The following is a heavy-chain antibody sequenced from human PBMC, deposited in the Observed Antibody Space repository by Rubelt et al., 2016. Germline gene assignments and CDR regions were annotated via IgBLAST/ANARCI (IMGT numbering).Heavy chain of an antibody. J-gene: IGHJ3*02. V-gene: IGHV3-23*01. CDR1: GFTFSSYA. Sequence: EVQLLESGGGLVQPRGSLRLSCAAAGFTFSSYAMSWVRQAPGKGLEWVSAISGSGGSTYYADSGKGRFTISRDNSKNTMYLQMNSLRAEDTAVYYCAKVYGGYDPPDAFDIWGQGTMVTVSS. CDR3: AKVYGGYDPPDAFDI. CDR2: ISGSGGST. D-gene: IGHD5-12*01.